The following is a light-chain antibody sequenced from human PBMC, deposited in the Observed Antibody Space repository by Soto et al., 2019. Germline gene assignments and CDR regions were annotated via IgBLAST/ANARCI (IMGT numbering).Light chain of an antibody. J-gene: IGKJ5*01. Sequence: DIPLTQSPSSLSGSVGESVNIXSRTSESISGYLSWYQQKPGEAPKLLIFGASSLQRGVPSRFSGSGSETDFTLIISSLQPEDFATYYCQQSYSIPPTFGQGTRLEI. CDR3: QQSYSIPPT. CDR2: GAS. CDR1: ESISGY. V-gene: IGKV1-39*01.